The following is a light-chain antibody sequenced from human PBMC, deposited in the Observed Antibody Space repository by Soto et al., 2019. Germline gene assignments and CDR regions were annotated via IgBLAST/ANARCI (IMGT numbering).Light chain of an antibody. J-gene: IGKJ4*01. CDR3: QQRSSWPLT. Sequence: ENVLTQSPGTLSLSPGERATLSCRASQSVSRSYLAWYQQKPGQAPRLVIYDESNRATGIPARFSGSGSGTDFTLTISSLEPEDFAVYYCQQRSSWPLTFGGGTKVDIK. V-gene: IGKV3-11*01. CDR2: DES. CDR1: QSVSRSY.